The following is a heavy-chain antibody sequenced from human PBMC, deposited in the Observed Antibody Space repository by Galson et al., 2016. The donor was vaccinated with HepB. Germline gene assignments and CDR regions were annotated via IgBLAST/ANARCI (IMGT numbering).Heavy chain of an antibody. D-gene: IGHD2-15*01. CDR1: GFTINNNY. Sequence: SLRLSCAVSGFTINNNYMSWFRQAPGKGLEWVSLIYSGGRTDYADSVKGRFTISRDNSKNTLYLQMNSLRAEDTAVYYCAAGNYVVVDWGQGTLVTVSS. J-gene: IGHJ4*02. CDR3: AAGNYVVVD. V-gene: IGHV3-53*01. CDR2: IYSGGRT.